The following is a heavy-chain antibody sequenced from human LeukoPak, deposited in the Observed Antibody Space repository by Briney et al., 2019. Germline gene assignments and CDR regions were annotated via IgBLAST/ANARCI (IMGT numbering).Heavy chain of an antibody. J-gene: IGHJ4*02. V-gene: IGHV1-24*01. CDR3: ATSKRHYYDSSGYYYGY. CDR2: FDPEDGET. CDR1: GYTLTELS. Sequence: ASVKVSCKVSGYTLTELSMHWVRQAPGKGREWMGGFDPEDGETIYAQKFQGRVTMTEDTSTDKAYMELSSLRSEDTAVYYCATSKRHYYDSSGYYYGYWGQGTLVTVSS. D-gene: IGHD3-22*01.